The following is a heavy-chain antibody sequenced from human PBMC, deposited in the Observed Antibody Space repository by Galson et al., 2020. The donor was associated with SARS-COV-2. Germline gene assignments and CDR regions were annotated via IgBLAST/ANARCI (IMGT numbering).Heavy chain of an antibody. CDR3: AREAMWQQGHGPGGMDV. CDR2: IWYDGSNK. J-gene: IGHJ6*02. CDR1: GFTFSSYG. Sequence: GGSLRLSCAASGFTFSSYGMHWVRQAPGKGLEWVAVIWYDGSNKYYADSVKGRFTISRDNSKNTLYLQMNSLRAEDTAVYYCAREAMWQQGHGPGGMDVWGQGTTVTVSS. V-gene: IGHV3-33*01. D-gene: IGHD3-10*01.